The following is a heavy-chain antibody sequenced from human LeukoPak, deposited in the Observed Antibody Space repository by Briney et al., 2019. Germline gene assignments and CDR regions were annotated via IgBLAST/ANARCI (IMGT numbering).Heavy chain of an antibody. J-gene: IGHJ6*03. CDR1: GFTFSSYA. CDR3: AKGGTRAERNYYYMDV. Sequence: GGSLRLSCAASGFTFSSYAMSWVRQAPGKGLEWVSAISGSGGTTYFADSVKGRSTISRDNSKNTLYLQMNSLRAEDTAVYYCAKGGTRAERNYYYMDVWGKGTTVTVSS. CDR2: ISGSGGTT. V-gene: IGHV3-23*01.